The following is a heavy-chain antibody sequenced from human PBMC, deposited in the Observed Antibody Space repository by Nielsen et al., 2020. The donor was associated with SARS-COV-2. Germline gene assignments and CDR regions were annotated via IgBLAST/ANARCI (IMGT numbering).Heavy chain of an antibody. Sequence: ASVKVSCKASGYTFTGYYMHWVRLAPGQGLEWMGRINPNSGGTNYAQKFQGRVTMTRDTSISTAYMELSRLRSDDTAVYYGARDFDYVAEVVVNRVDIWGQGTMVTVSS. CDR1: GYTFTGYY. J-gene: IGHJ3*02. V-gene: IGHV1-2*06. D-gene: IGHD3-22*01. CDR2: INPNSGGT. CDR3: ARDFDYVAEVVVNRVDI.